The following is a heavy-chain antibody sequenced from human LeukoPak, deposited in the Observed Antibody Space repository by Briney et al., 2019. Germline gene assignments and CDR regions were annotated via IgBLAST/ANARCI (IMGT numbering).Heavy chain of an antibody. D-gene: IGHD3-16*01. CDR2: ISSSSSYI. CDR1: GFTFSSYS. Sequence: KPGGSLRLSCAASGFTFSSYSMNWVRRAPGKGLEWVSSISSSSSYIYYADSVKGRFTISRDNAKNSLYLQMNSLRAEDTAVYYCARDKARGVMLFRFDPWGQGTLVTVSS. V-gene: IGHV3-21*01. J-gene: IGHJ5*02. CDR3: ARDKARGVMLFRFDP.